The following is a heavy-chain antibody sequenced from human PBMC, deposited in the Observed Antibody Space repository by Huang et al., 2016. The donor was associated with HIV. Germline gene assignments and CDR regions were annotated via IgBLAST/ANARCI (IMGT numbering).Heavy chain of an antibody. CDR1: GFTFNNHA. CDR3: ARGGATVLTGFDY. V-gene: IGHV3-64*02. Sequence: EVELAESGENLVQPGGSLRLSCAASGFTFNNHAMHWVRQAPGEGLEYVSTIISNGESTHYAESVKVRFTISRDNSSNTLYLHMGSLTADDVGIYYCARGGATVLTGFDYWGQGIPVIVSS. D-gene: IGHD4-17*01. J-gene: IGHJ4*02. CDR2: IISNGEST.